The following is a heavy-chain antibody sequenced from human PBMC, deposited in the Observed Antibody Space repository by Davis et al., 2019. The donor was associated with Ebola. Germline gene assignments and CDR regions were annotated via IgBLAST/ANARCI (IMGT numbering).Heavy chain of an antibody. CDR3: ARDIFSTHGGEYYYYYGMDV. D-gene: IGHD3-16*01. CDR1: GFTFSSYA. V-gene: IGHV3-30-3*01. CDR2: ISYDGSNK. J-gene: IGHJ6*04. Sequence: GGSLRLSCAASGFTFSSYAMHWVRQAPGKGLEWVAVISYDGSNKYYADSVKGRFTISRDNAKNSLYLQMNSLRAEDTAVYYCARDIFSTHGGEYYYYYGMDVWGKGTTVTVSS.